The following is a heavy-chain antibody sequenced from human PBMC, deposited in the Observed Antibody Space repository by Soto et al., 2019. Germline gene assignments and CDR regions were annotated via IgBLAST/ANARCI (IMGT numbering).Heavy chain of an antibody. D-gene: IGHD6-13*01. CDR2: ISWNSGSI. CDR1: GFTFDDYA. V-gene: IGHV3-9*01. J-gene: IGHJ3*02. CDR3: AKARRYSRSLHAFDI. Sequence: TGGSLRLSCAASGFTFDDYAMHWVRQAPGKGLEWVSGISWNSGSIGYADSVKGRFTISRDNAKNSLYLQMNSLRAEDTALYYCAKARRYSRSLHAFDIWGQGTMVTVSS.